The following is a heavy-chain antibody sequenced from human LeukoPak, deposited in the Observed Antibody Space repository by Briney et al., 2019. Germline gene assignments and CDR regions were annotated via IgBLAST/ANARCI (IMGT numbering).Heavy chain of an antibody. J-gene: IGHJ4*02. V-gene: IGHV1-18*01. CDR2: ISAYNGNT. D-gene: IGHD2-15*01. CDR3: ARDPIVVVVAATRGEHYFDY. Sequence: GASVKVSCKASGYTFTSYGISWVRQAPGQGLEWMGWISAYNGNTNCAQKLQGRVTMTTDTSTSTAYMELRSLRSDDTAVYYCARDPIVVVVAATRGEHYFDYWGQGTLVTVSS. CDR1: GYTFTSYG.